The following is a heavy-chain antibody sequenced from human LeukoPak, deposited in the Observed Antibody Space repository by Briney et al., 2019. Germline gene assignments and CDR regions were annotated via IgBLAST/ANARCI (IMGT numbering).Heavy chain of an antibody. CDR3: AAETYYYDSSGHQVNWFDP. CDR2: IYYSGST. D-gene: IGHD3-22*01. Sequence: SETLSLTCTVSGGSVSSGSYYWSWTRQPPGKGLEWIGYIYYSGSTNYNPSLKSRVTISVDTSKNQFSLKLSSVTAADTAVYYCAAETYYYDSSGHQVNWFDPWGQGTLVTVSS. CDR1: GGSVSSGSYY. J-gene: IGHJ5*02. V-gene: IGHV4-61*01.